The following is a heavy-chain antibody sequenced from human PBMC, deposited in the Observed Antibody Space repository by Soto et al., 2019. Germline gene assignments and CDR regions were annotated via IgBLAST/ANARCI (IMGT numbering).Heavy chain of an antibody. J-gene: IGHJ4*02. D-gene: IGHD2-2*01. CDR2: IIPILGIA. Sequence: GASVKVSCKASGGTFSSYTISWVRQAPGQGLEWMGRIIPILGIANYAQKFQGRVTITADNSKNTLYLQMNSLRAEDTAVYYCARQYCISTSCYELIDYWGQGTLVTVSS. V-gene: IGHV1-69*02. CDR1: GGTFSSYT. CDR3: ARQYCISTSCYELIDY.